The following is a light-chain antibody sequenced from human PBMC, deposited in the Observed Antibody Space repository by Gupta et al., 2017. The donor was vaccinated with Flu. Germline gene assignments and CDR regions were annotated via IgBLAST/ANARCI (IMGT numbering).Light chain of an antibody. CDR2: GTS. CDR3: LQDNKWPRT. V-gene: IGKV3-15*01. J-gene: IGKJ1*01. CDR1: QSSASY. Sequence: PATLSVSPGESVILACRAGQSSASYLAWYQQKPGQAPRLLICGTSTSASGVPARFSGSGFGTDFTLTVSSLQSEDFAVYYCLQDNKWPRTFGPGTKVAIK.